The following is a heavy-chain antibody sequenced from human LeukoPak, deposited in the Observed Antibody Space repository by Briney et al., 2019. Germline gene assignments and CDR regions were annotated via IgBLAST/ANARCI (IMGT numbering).Heavy chain of an antibody. J-gene: IGHJ6*03. CDR2: IRSKAYGGTT. V-gene: IGHV3-49*03. Sequence: PGGSLRLSCTASGFTFGDYAMSWFRQAPGKGLEWVGFIRSKAYGGTTEYAASVKGRFTISRDDSKSIAYLQMNSLKTEDTAVYYCTSECGRVCYYMDVWGKGTTVTVSS. CDR3: TSECGRVCYYMDV. D-gene: IGHD2-15*01. CDR1: GFTFGDYA.